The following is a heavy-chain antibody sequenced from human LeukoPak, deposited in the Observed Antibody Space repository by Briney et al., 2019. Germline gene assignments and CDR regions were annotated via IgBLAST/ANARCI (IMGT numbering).Heavy chain of an antibody. CDR2: ISSSSSYI. CDR1: GFTFSSYN. Sequence: GGSLRLSCAASGFTFSSYNMNWVRQAPGKGLEWVSSISSSSSYIYYADSVKGRFIISRDNSKNTLYLQMNSLRAEDTAVYYCARGGPAAGGFDYWGQGTLVTVSS. CDR3: ARGGPAAGGFDY. D-gene: IGHD6-13*01. V-gene: IGHV3-21*01. J-gene: IGHJ4*02.